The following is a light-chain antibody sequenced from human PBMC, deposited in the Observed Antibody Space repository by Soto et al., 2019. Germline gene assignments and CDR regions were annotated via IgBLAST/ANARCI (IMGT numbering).Light chain of an antibody. CDR1: QIVSCNY. V-gene: IGKV3D-20*01. Sequence: EVVLTQSPASLSLSPGERATLSCGASQIVSCNYLAWYQQKPGLAPRLLIYDASTRATGVPDRFRGSGSGTDCTITINRLEPEDSAVYYCQQYGDSPRGTFGGGTKVEIK. J-gene: IGKJ4*01. CDR2: DAS. CDR3: QQYGDSPRGT.